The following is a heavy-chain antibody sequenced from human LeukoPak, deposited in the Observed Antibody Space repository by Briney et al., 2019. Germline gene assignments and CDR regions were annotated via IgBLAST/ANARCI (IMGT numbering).Heavy chain of an antibody. CDR3: ARVQESSGWYDAFDI. CDR2: IKQDGSEK. V-gene: IGHV3-7*03. CDR1: GFTFSSYW. D-gene: IGHD6-19*01. Sequence: GGSLRLSCEASGFTFSSYWMSWVRQAPGKGLEWVANIKQDGSEKYYVDSVKGRFTISRDNAKNSLYLQMNSLRAEDTAVYYCARVQESSGWYDAFDIWGQGTMVTVSS. J-gene: IGHJ3*02.